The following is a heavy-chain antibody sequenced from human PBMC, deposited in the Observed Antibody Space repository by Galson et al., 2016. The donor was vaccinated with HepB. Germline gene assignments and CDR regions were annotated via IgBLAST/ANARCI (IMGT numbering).Heavy chain of an antibody. CDR3: SRDARSGWPYWYFDL. CDR2: ISWNGGNM. D-gene: IGHD6-19*01. CDR1: GFSSEDYA. J-gene: IGHJ2*01. V-gene: IGHV3-9*02. Sequence: SLRLSCAVSGFSSEDYAMHWVRQFPGKGLEWVAGISWNGGNMAYADSVKGRFTISRDNAKNSLYLQMNSLRAEDTALYYCSRDARSGWPYWYFDLWGRGTLVTVSS.